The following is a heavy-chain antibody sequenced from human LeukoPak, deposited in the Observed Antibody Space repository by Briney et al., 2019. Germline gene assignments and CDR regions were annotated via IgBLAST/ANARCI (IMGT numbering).Heavy chain of an antibody. Sequence: GGSLRLSCEVSGFTFSSYEMNWVRQAPGKGLEWVSYISGSGSTIYYADSVKGRFTVSRDNAKNSLYLEMNSLRGDDTSVYYCARVAWYDSTAYVPFDYWGRGTLATVSS. D-gene: IGHD3-22*01. J-gene: IGHJ4*02. CDR3: ARVAWYDSTAYVPFDY. V-gene: IGHV3-48*03. CDR2: ISGSGSTI. CDR1: GFTFSSYE.